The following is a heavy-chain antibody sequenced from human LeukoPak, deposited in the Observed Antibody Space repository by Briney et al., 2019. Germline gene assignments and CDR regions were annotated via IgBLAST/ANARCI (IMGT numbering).Heavy chain of an antibody. D-gene: IGHD6-19*01. CDR2: IKQDGSEK. J-gene: IGHJ4*02. V-gene: IGHV3-7*05. Sequence: GGSLSLSCAASVFTFSNYWMTWVRQAPGKGLEWVANIKQDGSEKYYVDSVKGRFAISRDNAKNSLNLQMSGLRAEDTAMYYCARERYRSGWYWAFDCWGQPTQLAVSS. CDR1: VFTFSNYW. CDR3: ARERYRSGWYWAFDC.